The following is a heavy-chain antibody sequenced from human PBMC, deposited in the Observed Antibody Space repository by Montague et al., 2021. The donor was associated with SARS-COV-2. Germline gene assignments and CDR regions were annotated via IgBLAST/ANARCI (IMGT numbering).Heavy chain of an antibody. Sequence: RLSCAASGFALGGHSVHWVRQAPGRGLVWLGDISHDGTIEDYADPVKGRFAISRDNAENTVYLQMNSLRVEDTAVYYCARDAYKAAWYFDLWGRGTLVTVSS. J-gene: IGHJ4*02. CDR3: ARDAYKAAWYFDL. CDR2: ISHDGTIE. D-gene: IGHD3-16*01. CDR1: GFALGGHS. V-gene: IGHV3-30*03.